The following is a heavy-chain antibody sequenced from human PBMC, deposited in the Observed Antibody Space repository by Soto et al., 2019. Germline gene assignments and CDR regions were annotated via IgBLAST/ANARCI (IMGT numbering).Heavy chain of an antibody. V-gene: IGHV4-34*01. D-gene: IGHD6-13*01. Sequence: PSETLSLTCAVYGVSFSGYCWSWIRQPPGKGLEWIGEINHSGSTNYNPSLKSRVTISVDTSKNQFSLKLSSVTAADTAVYYCARGHEYSSSWYDYWGQGTLVTVSS. CDR3: ARGHEYSSSWYDY. J-gene: IGHJ4*02. CDR2: INHSGST. CDR1: GVSFSGYC.